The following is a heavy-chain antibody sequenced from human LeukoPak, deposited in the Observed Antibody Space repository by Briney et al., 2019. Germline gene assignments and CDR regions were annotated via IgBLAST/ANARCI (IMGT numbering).Heavy chain of an antibody. J-gene: IGHJ6*02. D-gene: IGHD6-19*01. Sequence: ASVKVSCKASGYTFTNYYMHWVRQAPGQGREWMGWINPNSGGTNYAQKFQGRVTMTRDTSISTAYMELSRLRSDDTAVYYCASTFSVAGRGMDVWGQGTTVTVSS. V-gene: IGHV1-2*02. CDR2: INPNSGGT. CDR1: GYTFTNYY. CDR3: ASTFSVAGRGMDV.